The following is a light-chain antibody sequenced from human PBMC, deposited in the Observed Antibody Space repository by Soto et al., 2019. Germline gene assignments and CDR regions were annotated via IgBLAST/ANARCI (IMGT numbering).Light chain of an antibody. J-gene: IGKJ1*01. Sequence: EIVMTKSLATLSVAPVETATLSCRSSQSVSSNLAWYQQKPGQAPRLLIYGASTRATGITARVSGSGSGTEFTLTISSLQSEDFAVYYCQQYNNWPRTFGQRTKVDIK. CDR2: GAS. CDR1: QSVSSN. V-gene: IGKV3D-15*01. CDR3: QQYNNWPRT.